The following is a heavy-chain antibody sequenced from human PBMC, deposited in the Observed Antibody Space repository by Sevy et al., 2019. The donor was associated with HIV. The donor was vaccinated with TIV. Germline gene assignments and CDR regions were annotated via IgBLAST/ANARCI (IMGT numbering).Heavy chain of an antibody. Sequence: ASVKVSCKASGYTFTSYDINWVRQATGQGLEWMGWMNPNSGNTGYAQKFQGRVTMTRNTSISTAYMELSSLRSEDTAVYYCAREYGSGSYYNVDPRYYYYYGMDVWGQWTTVTVSS. CDR2: MNPNSGNT. J-gene: IGHJ6*02. CDR3: AREYGSGSYYNVDPRYYYYYGMDV. D-gene: IGHD3-10*01. V-gene: IGHV1-8*01. CDR1: GYTFTSYD.